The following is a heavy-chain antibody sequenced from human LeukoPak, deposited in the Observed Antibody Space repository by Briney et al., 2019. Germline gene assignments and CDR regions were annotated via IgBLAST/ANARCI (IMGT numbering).Heavy chain of an antibody. D-gene: IGHD3-16*02. Sequence: ASVKVSCKASGYTFTRHTITWVRQAPGQGLEWMGWISAYSGNTNYAQKFQGRVTMTRDMSTSTVYMELSSLRSEDTAVYYCARAIYDYVWGSYLLDAFDIWGQGTMVTVPS. CDR2: ISAYSGNT. CDR3: ARAIYDYVWGSYLLDAFDI. V-gene: IGHV1-18*01. CDR1: GYTFTRHT. J-gene: IGHJ3*02.